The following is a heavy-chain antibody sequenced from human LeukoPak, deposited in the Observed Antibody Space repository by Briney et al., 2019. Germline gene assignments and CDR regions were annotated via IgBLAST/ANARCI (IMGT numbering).Heavy chain of an antibody. CDR2: VYYSGST. CDR1: GGSISSYY. J-gene: IGHJ4*02. Sequence: SETLSLTCTVSGGSISSYYWTWIRQSPGKGLEWIGSVYYSGSTYYNPSLKSRVTMSVDTSKNQFFLKLTSVTAADTAVYHCARVRGIGWYEFEYWGQGTRVTVSS. V-gene: IGHV4-59*01. CDR3: ARVRGIGWYEFEY. D-gene: IGHD6-19*01.